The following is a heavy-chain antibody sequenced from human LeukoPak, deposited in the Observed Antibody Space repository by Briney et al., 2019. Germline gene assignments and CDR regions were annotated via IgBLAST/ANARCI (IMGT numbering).Heavy chain of an antibody. V-gene: IGHV3-48*04. CDR1: GFTFSSYS. CDR2: ISSSSSTI. CDR3: ARGFSAYEARWSS. D-gene: IGHD5-12*01. J-gene: IGHJ5*02. Sequence: GGSLRLSCAASGFTFSSYSMNWVRQAPGKGLEWVSYISSSSSTIYYADSVKGRFTISRDNAKNSLYLQMNSLGAEDTAVYYCARGFSAYEARWSSWGQGTLVTVSS.